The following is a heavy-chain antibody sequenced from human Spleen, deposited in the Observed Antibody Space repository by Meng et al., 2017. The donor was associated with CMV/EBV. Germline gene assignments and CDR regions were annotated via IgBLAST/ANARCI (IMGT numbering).Heavy chain of an antibody. D-gene: IGHD1-1*01. CDR1: GYTFTGYY. CDR2: INPNSGGT. J-gene: IGHJ6*02. Sequence: ASVKVSCKASGYTFTGYYMHWVRQAPGQGLEWMGWINPNSGGTNYAQKFQGRVTMTRDTSISTAYMELSRLRSDDTAVYYCARRRPEQLDRYHGMDVWGQGTTVTVSS. CDR3: ARRRPEQLDRYHGMDV. V-gene: IGHV1-2*02.